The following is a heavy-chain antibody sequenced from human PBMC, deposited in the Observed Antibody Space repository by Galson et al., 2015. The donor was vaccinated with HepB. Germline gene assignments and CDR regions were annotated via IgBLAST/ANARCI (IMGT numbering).Heavy chain of an antibody. Sequence: SLRLSCAASEFTVSYNYIYWVRQAPGKGLDWVSLIYSDNRTYYADSVKGRFTISRDNSNTTLYLQMNSLRTEDTAVYYCARDQPAAGLFDYWGQGTLVTVSS. CDR3: ARDQPAAGLFDY. CDR1: EFTVSYNY. CDR2: IYSDNRT. V-gene: IGHV3-66*02. J-gene: IGHJ4*02. D-gene: IGHD6-13*01.